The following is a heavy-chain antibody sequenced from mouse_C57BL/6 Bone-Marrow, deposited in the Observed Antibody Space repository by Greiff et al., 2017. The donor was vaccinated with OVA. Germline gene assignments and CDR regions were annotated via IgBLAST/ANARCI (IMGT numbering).Heavy chain of an antibody. V-gene: IGHV14-1*01. CDR2: IDPEDGDT. Sequence: EVKLMESGAELVRPGASVKLSCTASGFNIKDYYMHWVKQRPEQGLEWIGRIDPEDGDTEYAPKFQGKATMTADTSSNTAYLQLSSLTSEDTAVYYCTYYYGSSYRYFDVWGTGTTVTVSS. CDR3: TYYYGSSYRYFDV. D-gene: IGHD1-1*01. CDR1: GFNIKDYY. J-gene: IGHJ1*03.